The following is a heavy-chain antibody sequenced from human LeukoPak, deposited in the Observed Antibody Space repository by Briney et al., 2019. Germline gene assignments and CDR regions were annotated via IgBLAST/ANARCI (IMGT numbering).Heavy chain of an antibody. V-gene: IGHV3-30-3*01. Sequence: QAGRSLRLSCAASGFTFSSYAMHWVRQAPGKGLEWVAVISYDGSNKYYADSVKGRFTISRDNSKNTLYLQMNSLRAEDTAVYYCASYYYGSGSYYNSRGNYGMDVWGQGTTVTVSS. CDR3: ASYYYGSGSYYNSRGNYGMDV. CDR1: GFTFSSYA. D-gene: IGHD3-10*01. CDR2: ISYDGSNK. J-gene: IGHJ6*02.